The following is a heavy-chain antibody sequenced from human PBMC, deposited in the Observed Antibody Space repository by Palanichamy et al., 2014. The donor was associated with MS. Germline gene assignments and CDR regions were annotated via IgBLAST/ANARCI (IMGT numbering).Heavy chain of an antibody. J-gene: IGHJ4*02. D-gene: IGHD7-27*01. V-gene: IGHV3-23*04. CDR1: GFSFNDFG. CDR2: ISNSGENT. Sequence: EVQLVESGGDIIQPGWSLRLSCKASGFSFNDFGMSWVRQAPGKGLEWVSTISNSGENTHYADSVKGRFTIPRDNSQNTVFLQMNSLRVEDTALYYCAKDAGDPNIRFFDYWGQGVLVTVSS. CDR3: AKDAGDPNIRFFDY.